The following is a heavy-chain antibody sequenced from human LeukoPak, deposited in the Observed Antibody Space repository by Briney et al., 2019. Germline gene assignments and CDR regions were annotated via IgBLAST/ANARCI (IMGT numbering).Heavy chain of an antibody. CDR2: ISSSSSYI. J-gene: IGHJ3*02. CDR3: ARDSPRSAFDI. V-gene: IGHV3-21*01. CDR1: GFTFSSYS. Sequence: GGCLRLSCAASGFTFSSYSMNWVRQAPGKGLEWVSSISSSSSYIYYADSVKGRFTISRDNAKNSLYLQMNSLRAEDTAVYYCARDSPRSAFDIWGQGTMVTVSS.